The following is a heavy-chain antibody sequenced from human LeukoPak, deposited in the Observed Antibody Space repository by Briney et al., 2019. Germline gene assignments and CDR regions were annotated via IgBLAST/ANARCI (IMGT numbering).Heavy chain of an antibody. CDR2: IIPIFGTA. V-gene: IGHV1-69*05. CDR1: GGTFSSYA. CDR3: AVRFGDGDY. Sequence: SVKVSCKASGGTFSSYAISWVRQAPGQGLEWMGGIIPIFGTANYAQKFQERVTVTRDMSTSTAYMELSSLRSEDTAVYYCAVRFGDGDYWGQGTLVTVSS. D-gene: IGHD3-10*01. J-gene: IGHJ4*02.